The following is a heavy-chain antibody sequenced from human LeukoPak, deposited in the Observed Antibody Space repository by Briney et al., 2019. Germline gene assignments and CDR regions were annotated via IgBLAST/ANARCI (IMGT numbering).Heavy chain of an antibody. J-gene: IGHJ4*02. V-gene: IGHV4-34*01. CDR2: IYYSGST. D-gene: IGHD3-22*01. CDR3: ARGRGNYYDSSGSTGRYFDY. Sequence: SETLSLTCAVYGGSFSGYYWGWIRQPPGKGLEWIGSIYYSGSTYYNPSLKSRVTISVDTSKNQFSLKLSSVTAADTAVYYCARGRGNYYDSSGSTGRYFDYWGQGTLVTVSS. CDR1: GGSFSGYY.